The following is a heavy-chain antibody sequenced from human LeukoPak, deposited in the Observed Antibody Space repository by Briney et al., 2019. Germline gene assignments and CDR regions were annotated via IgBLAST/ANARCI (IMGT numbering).Heavy chain of an antibody. J-gene: IGHJ4*01. CDR1: SGSINSYY. V-gene: IGHV4-4*07. CDR2: IYTTGKT. D-gene: IGHD3-16*01. Sequence: SETLSLTCTVSSGSINSYYWGWVRQPAGRGLEWIGRIYTTGKTDYNPSLKSRLTMSVDTSKRQFSLNLRSVTAADTAIYYCARHGYTASHYFLDFWSHGTLVTVSS. CDR3: ARHGYTASHYFLDF.